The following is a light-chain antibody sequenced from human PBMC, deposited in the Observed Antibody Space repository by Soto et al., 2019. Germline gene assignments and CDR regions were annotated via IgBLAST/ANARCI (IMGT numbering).Light chain of an antibody. CDR2: GAS. V-gene: IGKV3-20*01. CDR3: QQYGSSRFT. Sequence: EIVLTQSPGTLYLSPGERATISYRASQSISSSYLAWYQQKPGQAPRLLVYGASSRATGIPDRFSGSGSGTDITLTISRLEPEDFAVYYGQQYGSSRFTFGPGTKVDIK. CDR1: QSISSSY. J-gene: IGKJ3*01.